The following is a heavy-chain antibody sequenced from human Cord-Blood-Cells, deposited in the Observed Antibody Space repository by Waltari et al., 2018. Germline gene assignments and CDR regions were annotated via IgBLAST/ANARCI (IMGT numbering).Heavy chain of an antibody. V-gene: IGHV4-34*01. Sequence: QVQLQQWGAGLLKPSETLSLTCAVYGGSFRGYYWSWIRQPPGKGLEWIGEINHSGSTNYHPSLKSRVTISVDTSKNQFSLKLSSVTAADTAVYYCARGAPIAAAGYWYFDLWGRGTLVTVSS. CDR1: GGSFRGYY. CDR3: ARGAPIAAAGYWYFDL. J-gene: IGHJ2*01. D-gene: IGHD6-13*01. CDR2: INHSGST.